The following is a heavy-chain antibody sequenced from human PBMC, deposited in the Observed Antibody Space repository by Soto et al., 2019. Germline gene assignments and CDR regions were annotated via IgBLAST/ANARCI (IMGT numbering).Heavy chain of an antibody. J-gene: IGHJ4*02. CDR3: ARDTGGIGVNGIDH. CDR2: IYYNGNT. V-gene: IGHV4-59*01. Sequence: PSETLSLTCTVSGASISSYYWSWIRQPPGKGLEWIGYIYYNGNTDYKPSLQSRVTISIEPSKSHFSLRLSSVTAADTAVYYCARDTGGIGVNGIDHRGQGTLVTVSS. CDR1: GASISSYY. D-gene: IGHD1-1*01.